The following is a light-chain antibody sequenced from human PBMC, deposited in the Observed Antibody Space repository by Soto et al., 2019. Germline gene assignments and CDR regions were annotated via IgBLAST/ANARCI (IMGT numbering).Light chain of an antibody. Sequence: EIVLTHSPITLSFSPGEGATFYCRASQSVSSSYIAWYQQRPGQTPSLLIYGASTRATGIPDRFSGSGSGTHFTLTISRLEPGDFAVYYCQHFGGTTFTFGQGTRLEIK. CDR2: GAS. CDR1: QSVSSSY. J-gene: IGKJ5*01. V-gene: IGKV3-20*01. CDR3: QHFGGTTFT.